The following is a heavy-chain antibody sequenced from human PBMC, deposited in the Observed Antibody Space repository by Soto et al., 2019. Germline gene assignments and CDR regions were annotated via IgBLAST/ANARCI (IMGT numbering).Heavy chain of an antibody. Sequence: PGESLKISCAASGFTFSSYWMSWVRQAPGKGLEWVANIKQDGSEKYYVDSVKGRFTISRDNAKNSLYLQMNSLRAEDTAVCYCARDSGFKPNDYWGQGTLVTVSS. V-gene: IGHV3-7*03. CDR2: IKQDGSEK. J-gene: IGHJ4*02. CDR3: ARDSGFKPNDY. D-gene: IGHD5-12*01. CDR1: GFTFSSYW.